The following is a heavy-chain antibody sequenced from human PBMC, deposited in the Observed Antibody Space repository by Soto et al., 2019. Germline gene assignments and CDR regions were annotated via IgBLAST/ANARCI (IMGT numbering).Heavy chain of an antibody. J-gene: IGHJ6*03. CDR3: ARERVGYCSGGSCYSPSDFGAYYYYYYMDV. V-gene: IGHV3-53*04. D-gene: IGHD2-15*01. CDR2: IYSGGST. CDR1: GFTVSSNY. Sequence: GGSLRLSCAASGFTVSSNYMSWVRQAPGKGLEWVSVIYSGGSTYYADSVKGRFTISRHNSKNTLYLQMNSLRAEDTAVYYCARERVGYCSGGSCYSPSDFGAYYYYYYMDVWGKGTTVTVSS.